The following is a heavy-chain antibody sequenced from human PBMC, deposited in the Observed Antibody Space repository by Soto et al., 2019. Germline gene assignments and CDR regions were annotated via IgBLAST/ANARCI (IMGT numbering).Heavy chain of an antibody. CDR1: GASISSGDYN. CDR3: ARVGGVFIRNFDY. CDR2: IYYTGNS. V-gene: IGHV4-30-4*01. D-gene: IGHD3-3*01. J-gene: IGHJ4*02. Sequence: QLQLQESGPGLVKPSQTLSLTCTVSGASISSGDYNWNWIRQSPGKGLEWIGNIYYTGNSNYNPSLNGRVTMSVDTSRNQFSLKLSSVTAADTAVYYCARVGGVFIRNFDYWGQGTVVTVSS.